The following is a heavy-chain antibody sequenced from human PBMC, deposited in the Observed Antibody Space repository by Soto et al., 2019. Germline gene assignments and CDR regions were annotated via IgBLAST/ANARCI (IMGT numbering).Heavy chain of an antibody. CDR3: AREVEYTSAFGISSPFDY. D-gene: IGHD6-19*01. CDR2: ISKGGSNL. CDR1: GFTLSSYA. Sequence: GGTLRLPCAASGFTLSSYAIHWVRQAPGKXLEWVTVISKGGSNLYFADSVKGRFTISRDNSKNTLYLQMNSLRSEDTAVYYCAREVEYTSAFGISSPFDYWGQGTLVTVSS. V-gene: IGHV3-30-3*01. J-gene: IGHJ4*02.